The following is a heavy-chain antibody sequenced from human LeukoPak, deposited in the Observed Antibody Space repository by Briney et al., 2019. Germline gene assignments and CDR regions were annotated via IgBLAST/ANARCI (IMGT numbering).Heavy chain of an antibody. V-gene: IGHV4-34*01. CDR3: ARDHGAAAGREGWFDP. CDR1: GGSFSGYY. D-gene: IGHD6-13*01. J-gene: IGHJ5*02. CDR2: INHSGST. Sequence: SETLSLTCAVYGGSFSGYYWSWIRQPPGKGLEWIGEINHSGSTNYNPSLKSRVTISVDTSKNQFSLKLSSVTAADTAVYYCARDHGAAAGREGWFDPWGQGTLVTVSS.